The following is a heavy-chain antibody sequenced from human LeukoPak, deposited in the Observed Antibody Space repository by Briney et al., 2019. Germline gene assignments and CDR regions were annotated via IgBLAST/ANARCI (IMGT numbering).Heavy chain of an antibody. CDR1: GGSISSYY. Sequence: SETLSLTCTVSGGSISSYYWSWIRQPAGKGLEWIGRIYTSGSTNYNPSLKSRVTISVDTSKNQFSLKLSSVTAADTAVYYCARFPRSRDGYNVWDRGAFDIWGQGTMVTVSS. J-gene: IGHJ3*02. V-gene: IGHV4-4*07. CDR3: ARFPRSRDGYNVWDRGAFDI. D-gene: IGHD5-24*01. CDR2: IYTSGST.